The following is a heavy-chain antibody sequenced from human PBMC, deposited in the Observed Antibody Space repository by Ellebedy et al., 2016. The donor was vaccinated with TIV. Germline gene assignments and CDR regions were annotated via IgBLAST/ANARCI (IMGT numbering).Heavy chain of an antibody. D-gene: IGHD3-10*01. CDR2: IIHIVGTA. J-gene: IGHJ5*02. V-gene: IGHV1-69*13. Sequence: ASVKVSXXASGGIFSNYAISWVRQAPGQGLEWMGAIIHIVGTANYAQKFQDRVTIIADESTRTAYMEPSSLRSEDTAVYYCARDFLRAPDGSGTYNNWLDPWGQGTLVTVSS. CDR3: ARDFLRAPDGSGTYNNWLDP. CDR1: GGIFSNYA.